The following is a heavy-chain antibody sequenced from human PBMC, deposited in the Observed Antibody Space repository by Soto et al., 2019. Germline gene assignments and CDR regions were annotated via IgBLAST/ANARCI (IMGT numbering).Heavy chain of an antibody. CDR3: AQGGWYASWSHSDS. CDR2: MSYDGRNQ. J-gene: IGHJ4*02. CDR1: GFTLSGVD. V-gene: IGHV3-30*18. Sequence: QVQLVESGGGVVQPGTSLKLSCSASGFTLSGVDMHWVRQAPGKGLEWVAIMSYDGRNQYYADSVKGRFTISRDSSTSTIYLQMNSLRIEDAAVYYCAQGGWYASWSHSDSWGLGNRVIVSS. D-gene: IGHD6-13*01.